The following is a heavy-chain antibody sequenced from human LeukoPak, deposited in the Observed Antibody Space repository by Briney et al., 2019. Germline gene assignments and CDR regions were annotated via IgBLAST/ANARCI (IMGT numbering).Heavy chain of an antibody. V-gene: IGHV3-23*01. J-gene: IGHJ4*02. D-gene: IGHD3-3*01. CDR3: AKDRGTIFGVVITNFDY. Sequence: GGSLRLSCAASGFTFSSYSMSWVRQAPGKGLEWVSAISGSGGSTYYADSVKGRFTISRDNSKNTLYLQMSSLRAEDTAVYYCAKDRGTIFGVVITNFDYWGQGTLVTVSS. CDR2: ISGSGGST. CDR1: GFTFSSYS.